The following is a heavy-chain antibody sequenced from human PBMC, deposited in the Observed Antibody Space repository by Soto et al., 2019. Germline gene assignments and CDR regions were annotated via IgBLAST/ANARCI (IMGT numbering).Heavy chain of an antibody. Sequence: QVQLQESGPGLVKPSGTLSLTCAVSGGSISSSNWWSWVRQPPGKGLEWIGENYHSGSTNYNPSRKMRVTISVDKSKNQFSLKLSSVTAADTAVYYCASTYNWFDPWGQGTLGTVSS. CDR3: ASTYNWFDP. V-gene: IGHV4-4*02. CDR2: NYHSGST. J-gene: IGHJ5*02. CDR1: GGSISSSNW.